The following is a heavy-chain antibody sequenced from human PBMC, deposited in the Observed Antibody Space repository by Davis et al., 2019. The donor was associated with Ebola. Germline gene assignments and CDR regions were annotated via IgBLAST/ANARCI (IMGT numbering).Heavy chain of an antibody. CDR1: GYTFTSYA. D-gene: IGHD3-3*01. J-gene: IGHJ4*02. Sequence: ASVKVSCKASGYTFTSYAMHWVRQAPGHRLEWMGWINAGNGNTKYSQKFQGRVTITRDTSASTAYMELSSLRSEDTAVYYCARPPTIFGVGLDYWGQGTLVTGSS. V-gene: IGHV1-3*01. CDR2: INAGNGNT. CDR3: ARPPTIFGVGLDY.